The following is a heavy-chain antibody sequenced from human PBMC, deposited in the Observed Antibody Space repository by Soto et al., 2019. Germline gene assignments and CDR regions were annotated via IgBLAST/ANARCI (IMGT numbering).Heavy chain of an antibody. D-gene: IGHD4-17*01. Sequence: PSETLSLTCTVSGVSVSSGSFYWAWTRQPPGKGLEWIGFGSYSGTTNYKPSLKSRVTISVDTSRSQISLKVSSLTAADTAVYYCDRGATVNQYDYWGQGTLVTVYS. CDR3: DRGATVNQYDY. V-gene: IGHV4-61*01. J-gene: IGHJ4*02. CDR1: GVSVSSGSFY. CDR2: GSYSGTT.